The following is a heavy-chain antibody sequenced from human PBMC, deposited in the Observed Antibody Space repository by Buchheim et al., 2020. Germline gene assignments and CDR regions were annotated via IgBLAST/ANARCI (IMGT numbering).Heavy chain of an antibody. Sequence: QVQLQESGPGLVKPSETLSLTCTVSGGSISSYYWSWIRQSPGKGLEWIAYIYYNGNTNYNPSLQSRLTISLDTPKNQFTLTLRSVTPADTAVYYCAREKAVAPRGYFDSWGQGTL. V-gene: IGHV4-59*01. CDR2: IYYNGNT. CDR1: GGSISSYY. CDR3: AREKAVAPRGYFDS. J-gene: IGHJ4*02.